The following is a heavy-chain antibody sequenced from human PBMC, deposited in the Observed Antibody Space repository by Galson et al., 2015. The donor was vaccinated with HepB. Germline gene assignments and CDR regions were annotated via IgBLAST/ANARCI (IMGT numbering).Heavy chain of an antibody. D-gene: IGHD1-26*01. Sequence: SLRLSCAASGFTFSSFAMSWVRQAPGKGLEWVSAISGGGGTTYYADSLKGRFTISRDNSKNTLYLQMNSLRAEDTAVYYCAKDKSRSAGATPGYWGQGTLVTVSS. V-gene: IGHV3-23*01. CDR2: ISGGGGTT. J-gene: IGHJ4*02. CDR3: AKDKSRSAGATPGY. CDR1: GFTFSSFA.